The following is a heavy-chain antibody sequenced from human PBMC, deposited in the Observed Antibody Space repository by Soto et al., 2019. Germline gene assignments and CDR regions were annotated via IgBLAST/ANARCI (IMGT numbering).Heavy chain of an antibody. CDR2: MYHTGTT. Sequence: SAPLCIPGSVSGGSISRYYWSWIRQTAGKRLEWIGRMYHTGTTDYNPSLKRRLSMSVDTSKNQFSLRLSSVTAADTALYYCARDVGYTGYEQGNPFDLWGQGTMVTVSS. CDR1: GGSISRYY. J-gene: IGHJ3*01. CDR3: ARDVGYTGYEQGNPFDL. V-gene: IGHV4-4*07. D-gene: IGHD5-12*01.